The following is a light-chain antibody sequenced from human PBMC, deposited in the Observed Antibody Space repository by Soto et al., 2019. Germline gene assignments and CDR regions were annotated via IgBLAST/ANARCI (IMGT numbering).Light chain of an antibody. Sequence: EIVLTQSPGTLSLSPGERATLSCTASQSVSYVAWYQHKAGQGPRLLIYGASSRATGITDRFGGSGSGTDFTLTISRLEPEDSAVYYCQQYGRSPPRTFGQGTKLEIK. CDR3: QQYGRSPPRT. J-gene: IGKJ2*01. V-gene: IGKV3-20*01. CDR1: QSVSY. CDR2: GAS.